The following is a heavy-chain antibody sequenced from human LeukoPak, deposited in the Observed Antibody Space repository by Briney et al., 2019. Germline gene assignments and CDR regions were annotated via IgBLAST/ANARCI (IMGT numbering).Heavy chain of an antibody. CDR1: GFTFSSYA. CDR3: ARGIYSSSWYFLDY. J-gene: IGHJ4*02. V-gene: IGHV3-23*01. D-gene: IGHD6-13*01. Sequence: GGSLRLSCAASGFTFSSYAVICLRQAPGKGLEWVSAISGSGGSTYYAASVKGRFTISRDNSKNTLYLQMNSLRAEDTAVYYCARGIYSSSWYFLDYWGRGTLVTVSS. CDR2: ISGSGGST.